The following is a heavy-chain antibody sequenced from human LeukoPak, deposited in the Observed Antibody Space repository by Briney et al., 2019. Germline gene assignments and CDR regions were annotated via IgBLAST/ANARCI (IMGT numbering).Heavy chain of an antibody. J-gene: IGHJ4*02. D-gene: IGHD6-13*01. Sequence: ASVKVSCKASGYTFTGYYMHWVRQAPGQGLEWMGWINPNSGGTNYAQKFQGRVSMTRDTSVTTAYMELSSLRIDDTAVYYCARDVPGYSSNFDYWGQGTLVTVSS. CDR3: ARDVPGYSSNFDY. V-gene: IGHV1-2*02. CDR1: GYTFTGYY. CDR2: INPNSGGT.